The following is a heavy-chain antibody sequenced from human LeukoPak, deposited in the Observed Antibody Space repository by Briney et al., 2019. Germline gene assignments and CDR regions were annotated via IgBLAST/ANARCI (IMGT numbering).Heavy chain of an antibody. J-gene: IGHJ4*02. CDR2: IRSKAYGGTT. V-gene: IGHV3-49*04. CDR3: TREPYLGYCSGGSCYFNY. CDR1: GFTLGDYA. Sequence: GGSLRLSCTASGFTLGDYAMSWVRQAPGKGLEWVGFIRSKAYGGTTEYAASVKGRFTISRDDSKSIAYLQMNSLKTEDTAVYYCTREPYLGYCSGGSCYFNYWGQGTLVTVSS. D-gene: IGHD2-15*01.